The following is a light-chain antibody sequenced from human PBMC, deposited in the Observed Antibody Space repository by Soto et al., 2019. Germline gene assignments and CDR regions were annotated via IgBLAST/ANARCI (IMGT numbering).Light chain of an antibody. J-gene: IGKJ4*01. Sequence: DIQMTQSPSTLSASVGDRVTITCRASQSITTWLAWYQQKPGKAPKLLISDASNLEGGVPSRFSGSGSGTEFTLTISSLQADDFATYYCQQYGDSLTFGGGTKVDIK. CDR2: DAS. CDR3: QQYGDSLT. CDR1: QSITTW. V-gene: IGKV1-5*01.